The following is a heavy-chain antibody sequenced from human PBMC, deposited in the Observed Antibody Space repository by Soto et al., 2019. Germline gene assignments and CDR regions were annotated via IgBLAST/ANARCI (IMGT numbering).Heavy chain of an antibody. J-gene: IGHJ3*02. CDR2: ISGSGGST. Sequence: GGSLRLSCAASGFTFSSYAMSWVRQAPGKGLEWVSAISGSGGSTYYADSVKGRFTISRDNSENTLYLQMNSLRAEDTAVYYCAKDRQTTIVVVPVDDAFDIWGQGTMVTVSS. CDR3: AKDRQTTIVVVPVDDAFDI. D-gene: IGHD2-2*01. V-gene: IGHV3-23*01. CDR1: GFTFSSYA.